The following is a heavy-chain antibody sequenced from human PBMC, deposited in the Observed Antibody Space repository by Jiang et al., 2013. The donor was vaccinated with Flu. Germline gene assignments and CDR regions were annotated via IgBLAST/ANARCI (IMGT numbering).Heavy chain of an antibody. CDR1: GFSLSTSGMC. CDR3: ARIRVDVLDY. CDR2: IDWDDDK. V-gene: IGHV2-70*11. J-gene: IGHJ4*02. Sequence: LVKPSETLTLTCTFSGFSLSTSGMCVSWIRQPPGKALEWLARIDWDDDKYYSTSLKTRLTISKDTSKNQVVLTMTNMDPVDTATYYCARIRVDVLDYWGQGTLVTVSS. D-gene: IGHD2-8*01.